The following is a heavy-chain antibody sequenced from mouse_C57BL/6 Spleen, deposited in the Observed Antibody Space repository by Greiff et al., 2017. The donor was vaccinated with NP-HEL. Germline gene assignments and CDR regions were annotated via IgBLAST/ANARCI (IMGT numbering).Heavy chain of an antibody. D-gene: IGHD2-4*01. CDR1: GYTFTDYY. V-gene: IGHV1-76*01. CDR3: AREGYDYGRNAMDY. Sequence: QVQLKESGAELVRPGASVKLSCKASGYTFTDYYINWVKQRPGQGLEWIARIYPGSGNTYYNEKFKGKATLTAEKSSSTAYMQLSSLTSEDSAVYFCAREGYDYGRNAMDYWGQGTSVTVSS. CDR2: IYPGSGNT. J-gene: IGHJ4*01.